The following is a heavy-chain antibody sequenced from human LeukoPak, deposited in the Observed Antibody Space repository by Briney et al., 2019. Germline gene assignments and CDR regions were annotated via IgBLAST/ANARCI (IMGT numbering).Heavy chain of an antibody. CDR1: GGSISSYY. J-gene: IGHJ4*02. Sequence: SETLSLTCTVSGGSISSYYWSWIRQPAGKGLEWIGRIYTSGSTNYNPSLKSRVTMSVDTSKDQFSLKLCSVTAADTAVYYCARADPYSSSWYSFDYWGQGTLVTVSS. D-gene: IGHD6-13*01. V-gene: IGHV4-4*07. CDR3: ARADPYSSSWYSFDY. CDR2: IYTSGST.